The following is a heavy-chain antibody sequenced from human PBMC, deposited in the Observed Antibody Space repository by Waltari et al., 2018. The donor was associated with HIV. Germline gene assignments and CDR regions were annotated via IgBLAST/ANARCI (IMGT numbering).Heavy chain of an antibody. V-gene: IGHV3-15*01. CDR3: TTGSSGAEDY. Sequence: VQLVESGGGLVKHGESLRGSFAASGFDLKKYWMGWFRQAPEKGLEWVGRIKSKQSGGTVDYAAPVKGRFTISRDDSKNMMYLQMDSLESEDTAVYYCTTGSSGAEDYWGQGTLVTVSS. CDR2: IKSKQSGGTV. CDR1: GFDLKKYW. D-gene: IGHD3-22*01. J-gene: IGHJ4*02.